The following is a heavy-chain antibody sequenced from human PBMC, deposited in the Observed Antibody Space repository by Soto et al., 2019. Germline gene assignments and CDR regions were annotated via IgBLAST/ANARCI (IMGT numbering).Heavy chain of an antibody. CDR1: GFTFDDYA. D-gene: IGHD1-1*01. CDR2: ISWNSGRI. V-gene: IGHV3-9*01. CDR3: VKDSAGSCCTFYLDY. Sequence: EVQLVESGGGLVQPGRSLRLSCAASGFTFDDYAMHWVRQAPGKGLEWVSAISWNSGRIGYADSVKGRFTISRDNAKNSLFLQMSSLRVEDTALYYCVKDSAGSCCTFYLDYWGQGALVTVSS. J-gene: IGHJ4*02.